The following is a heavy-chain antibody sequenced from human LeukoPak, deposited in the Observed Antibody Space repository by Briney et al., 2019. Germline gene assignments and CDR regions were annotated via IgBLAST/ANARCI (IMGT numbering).Heavy chain of an antibody. D-gene: IGHD6-13*01. CDR3: ASRIAAAGTMTYYYYYGMDV. CDR1: GFTFSSYS. Sequence: GGSRRLSCAASGFTFSSYSMNWVRQAPGKGLEWVSSISSSSSYIYYADSVKGRFTISRDNAKNSLYLQMNSLRAEDTAVYYCASRIAAAGTMTYYYYYGMDVWGQGTTVTVSS. J-gene: IGHJ6*02. CDR2: ISSSSSYI. V-gene: IGHV3-21*01.